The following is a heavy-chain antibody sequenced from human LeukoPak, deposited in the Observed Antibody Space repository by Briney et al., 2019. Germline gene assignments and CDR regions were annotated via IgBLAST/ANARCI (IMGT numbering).Heavy chain of an antibody. CDR1: GFTFSTYW. CDR3: ARDRGYTQDY. J-gene: IGHJ4*02. V-gene: IGHV3-74*01. Sequence: PGGSLRLSCAASGFTFSTYWMHWVRHAPGKGLVWVSHIKIDGSTTYADSVKGRFTISRDNSKNTLYLLMNSLRAEDTAVYYCARDRGYTQDYWGQGTLVTVSS. CDR2: IKIDGST. D-gene: IGHD5-12*01.